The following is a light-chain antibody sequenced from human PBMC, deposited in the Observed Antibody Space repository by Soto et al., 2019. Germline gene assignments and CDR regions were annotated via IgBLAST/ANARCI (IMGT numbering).Light chain of an antibody. V-gene: IGKV3-15*01. CDR3: QQYNNWPPIT. CDR1: QSVSSN. Sequence: ATLSVSKGERANLSCRASQSVSSNLAWYQQKPGQAPRLLIYGASTRATGIPARFSGSGSGTEFTLTISSLQSEDFAVYYCQQYNNWPPITFGQGTLLEI. CDR2: GAS. J-gene: IGKJ5*01.